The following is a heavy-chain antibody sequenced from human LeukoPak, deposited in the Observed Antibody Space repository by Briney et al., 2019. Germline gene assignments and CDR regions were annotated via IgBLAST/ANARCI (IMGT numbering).Heavy chain of an antibody. CDR3: ARSGNWGLPYFDY. D-gene: IGHD7-27*01. CDR1: GGSISSGTYY. J-gene: IGHJ4*02. CDR2: IYTSGST. V-gene: IGHV4-61*02. Sequence: SETLSLTCTVSGGSISSGTYYWNWIRQPAGKGLEWIGRIYTSGSTTYNPSLKSRVTISLDTSKNQFSLHLNSVTAADTAVYYCARSGNWGLPYFDYWGQGTLVTFSS.